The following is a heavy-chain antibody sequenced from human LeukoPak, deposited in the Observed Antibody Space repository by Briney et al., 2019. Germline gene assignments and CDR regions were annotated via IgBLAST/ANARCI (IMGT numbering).Heavy chain of an antibody. CDR3: ASQQLAYAFDI. CDR1: GFTFSTSA. J-gene: IGHJ3*02. Sequence: GGSLRLSCAASGFTFSTSAMSWVRQAPGKGLEWVSVIYSGGSTYYADSVKGRFTISRDNSKNTLYLQMNSLRAEDTAVYYCASQQLAYAFDIWGQGTMVTVSS. CDR2: IYSGGST. V-gene: IGHV3-66*04. D-gene: IGHD6-13*01.